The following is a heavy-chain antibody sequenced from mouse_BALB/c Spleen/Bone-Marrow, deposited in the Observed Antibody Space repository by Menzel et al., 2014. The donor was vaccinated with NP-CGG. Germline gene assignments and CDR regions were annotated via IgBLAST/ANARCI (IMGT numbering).Heavy chain of an antibody. J-gene: IGHJ4*01. CDR2: IDPENGNT. V-gene: IGHV14-1*02. Sequence: VQLKHSGAEIVRPGALVKLSCKASGFNIKDYYMQWVKQRPEQGLEWIGWIDPENGNTIYDPKFQGKASITADTSSNTAYLQHSSLTSEDTAAYYCARGDGYAMDYWGQGTSVTVSS. CDR3: ARGDGYAMDY. CDR1: GFNIKDYY.